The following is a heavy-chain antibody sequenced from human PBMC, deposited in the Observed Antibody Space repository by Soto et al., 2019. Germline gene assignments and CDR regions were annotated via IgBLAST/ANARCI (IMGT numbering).Heavy chain of an antibody. CDR1: GFHFSFYA. V-gene: IGHV3-30-3*01. D-gene: IGHD2-2*01. CDR3: ARMGCSSIWCVTQFDN. J-gene: IGHJ4*02. CDR2: ISFDGNNI. Sequence: GSLRLSCASSGFHFSFYAMHWVRQTPGKGLEWVAVISFDGNNIYYADSVRGRFTISRDSSSSMLYLQMNNLKPEDSAIYYCARMGCSSIWCVTQFDNWGQGTLVTVSS.